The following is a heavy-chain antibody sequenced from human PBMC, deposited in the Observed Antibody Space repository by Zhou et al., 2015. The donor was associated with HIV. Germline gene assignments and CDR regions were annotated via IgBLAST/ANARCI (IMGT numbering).Heavy chain of an antibody. J-gene: IGHJ4*01. D-gene: IGHD2-8*02. CDR2: INSDGTGR. Sequence: EFGGGLIRPGGSLRLSCEASGFKFDSYWMHWVRQVPGKGLEWVSRINSDGTGRAYSESVRGRFAISRNNTRNTLYLEANSLRLDDAAVYFCARDKSGGVDYWGQGTQVIVS. V-gene: IGHV3-74*03. CDR1: GFKFDSYW. CDR3: ARDKSGGVDY.